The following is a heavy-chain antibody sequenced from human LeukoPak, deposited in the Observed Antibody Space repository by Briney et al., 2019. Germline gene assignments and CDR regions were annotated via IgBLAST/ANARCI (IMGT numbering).Heavy chain of an antibody. D-gene: IGHD3-22*01. CDR1: GGSFSGYY. CDR3: ARPRTKYYHYDRGAFDI. J-gene: IGHJ3*02. CDR2: INHSGST. V-gene: IGHV4-34*01. Sequence: SETLSLTCAVYGGSFSGYYWSWIRQPPGKGLEWIGEINHSGSTNYNPSLKSRVTISVDTSKNQFSLKLSSVTAADTAVYYCARPRTKYYHYDRGAFDIWGQGTMVTVSS.